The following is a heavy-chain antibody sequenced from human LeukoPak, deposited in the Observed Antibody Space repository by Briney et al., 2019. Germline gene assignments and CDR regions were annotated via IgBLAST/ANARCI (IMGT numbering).Heavy chain of an antibody. D-gene: IGHD6-13*01. CDR2: IYHSGST. CDR3: ARGRQQLVWYNWFDP. J-gene: IGHJ5*02. V-gene: IGHV4-30-2*01. Sequence: SETLSLTCAVSGGSISSGGYSWSWIRQPPGKGLEWIGYIYHSGSTYYNPSLKSRVTISVDRSKNQFSLKLSSVTAADTAVYYCARGRQQLVWYNWFDPWGQGTLVTVSS. CDR1: GGSISSGGYS.